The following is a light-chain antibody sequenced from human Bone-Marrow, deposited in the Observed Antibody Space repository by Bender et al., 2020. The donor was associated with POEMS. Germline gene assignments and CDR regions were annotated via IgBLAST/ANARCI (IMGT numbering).Light chain of an antibody. Sequence: QSALTQPASVSGSPGQSITISCTGTSSDVGSYNLVSWYQQYPGKAPKLMIYDVSKRPSGVPDRFSGSKSGNTASLTISGLQAEDEADYYCCSYAGSRTWVFGEGSKVTVL. CDR3: CSYAGSRTWV. CDR2: DVS. CDR1: SSDVGSYNL. J-gene: IGLJ3*02. V-gene: IGLV2-23*02.